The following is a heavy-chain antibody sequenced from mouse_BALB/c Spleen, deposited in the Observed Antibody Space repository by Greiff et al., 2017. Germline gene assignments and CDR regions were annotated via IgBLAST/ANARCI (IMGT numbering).Heavy chain of an antibody. V-gene: IGHV10-1*02. CDR2: IRSKSNNYAT. Sequence: VQLKESGGGLVQPKGSLKLSCAASGFTFNTYAMNWVRQAPGKGLEWVARIRSKSNNYATYYADSVKDRFTISRDDSQSMLYLQMNNLKTEDTAMYYCSYDSLMDYWGQGTSVTVSS. J-gene: IGHJ4*01. D-gene: IGHD2-4*01. CDR1: GFTFNTYA. CDR3: SYDSLMDY.